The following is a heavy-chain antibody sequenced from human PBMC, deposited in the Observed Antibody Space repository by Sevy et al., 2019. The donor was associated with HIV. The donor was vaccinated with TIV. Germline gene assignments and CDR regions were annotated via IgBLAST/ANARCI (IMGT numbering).Heavy chain of an antibody. CDR1: GYTFTGYY. J-gene: IGHJ3*02. D-gene: IGHD4-4*01. CDR2: INPNSGGT. CDR3: ARGGGTVTTDDAFDI. V-gene: IGHV1-2*02. Sequence: ASVKVSCKASGYTFTGYYIHWVRQAPGQGLEWMGWINPNSGGTNYAQKFQGRVTMTRDTSISTAYMELSRLRSDDTAVYYCARGGGTVTTDDAFDIWGQGTMVTVSS.